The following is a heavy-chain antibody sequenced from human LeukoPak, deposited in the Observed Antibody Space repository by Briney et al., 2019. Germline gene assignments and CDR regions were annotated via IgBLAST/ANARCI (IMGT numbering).Heavy chain of an antibody. CDR1: GFTFSSYS. D-gene: IGHD6-13*01. CDR3: SRDPTGSSSSKFSDY. J-gene: IGHJ4*01. CDR2: ISSSSSYI. V-gene: IGHV3-21*01. Sequence: AGSLRLTCAASGFTFSSYSVNWVLQAPGKGLEWVSSISSSSSYIYYADSVKGRFTISRANAKNSLYLQMNSLRAEATAVYYCSRDPTGSSSSKFSDYWGQGTLVTVSS.